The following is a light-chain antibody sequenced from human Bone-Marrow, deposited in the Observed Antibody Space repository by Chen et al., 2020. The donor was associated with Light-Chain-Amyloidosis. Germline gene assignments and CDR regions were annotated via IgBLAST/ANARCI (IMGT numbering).Light chain of an antibody. CDR2: DVS. Sequence: QSALTQPASVSGSPGQSITISCTGTSSAVGGYHYVSWYQQHPGKAPKLMIYDVSNRPSGVSNPFSGSKSGNTASLTISGLQAEDEADYYCSSYTSSSTLVFGGGTKLTVL. J-gene: IGLJ2*01. V-gene: IGLV2-14*03. CDR1: SSAVGGYHY. CDR3: SSYTSSSTLV.